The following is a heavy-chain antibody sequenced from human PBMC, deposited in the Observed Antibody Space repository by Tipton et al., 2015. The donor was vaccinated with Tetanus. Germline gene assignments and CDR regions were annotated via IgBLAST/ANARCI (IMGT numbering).Heavy chain of an antibody. CDR1: GGSFSGYY. D-gene: IGHD3-10*01. V-gene: IGHV4-34*01. CDR2: INHSGST. CDR3: ARDSYGSGSYMYNWFDP. Sequence: TLSLTCAVYGGSFSGYYWSWIRQPPGKGLEWIGEINHSGSTNYNPSLKSRVTISVDTSKNQFSLKLSSVTAADTAVYYCARDSYGSGSYMYNWFDPWGQGTLVTVSS. J-gene: IGHJ5*02.